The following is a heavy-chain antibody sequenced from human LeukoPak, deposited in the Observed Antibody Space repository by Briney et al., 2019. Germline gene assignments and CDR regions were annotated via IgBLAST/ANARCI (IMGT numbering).Heavy chain of an antibody. V-gene: IGHV1-69*04. J-gene: IGHJ6*02. D-gene: IGHD1-1*01. CDR3: ARENDPSDYGMDV. CDR1: GGTFSSYA. CDR2: IIPIFGIA. Sequence: SVKVSCKASGGTFSSYAISWVRQAPGQGLEWMGRIIPIFGIANYAQKFQGRVTISADKSTSTAYMELSSLRSEDTAVYYCARENDPSDYGMDVWGQGTTVTVSS.